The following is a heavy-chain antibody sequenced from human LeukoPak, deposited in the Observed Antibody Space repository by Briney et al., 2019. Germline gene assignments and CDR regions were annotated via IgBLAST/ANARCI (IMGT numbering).Heavy chain of an antibody. V-gene: IGHV4-4*07. D-gene: IGHD3-3*01. CDR3: VRFKSGGFYYFDS. Sequence: PSETLSLTCTVSGVSISSYYWTWIRQPAGKGLEWIGRIYSSGNTNYNPSLESRVTMSIDTSKNQFSLKLSSVTAEDSAMYHCVRFKSGGFYYFDSWGQGVLVIVSS. J-gene: IGHJ4*02. CDR2: IYSSGNT. CDR1: GVSISSYY.